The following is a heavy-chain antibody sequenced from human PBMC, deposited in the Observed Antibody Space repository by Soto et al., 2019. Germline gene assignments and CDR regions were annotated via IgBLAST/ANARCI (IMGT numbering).Heavy chain of an antibody. CDR3: ARGTRSLVVVAAPFDY. J-gene: IGHJ4*02. D-gene: IGHD2-15*01. V-gene: IGHV1-69*02. CDR1: GGTFSSYT. Sequence: QVQLVQSGAEVKKPGSSVKVSCKASGGTFSSYTISWVRHAPGQGLEWMGRIIPIIGIANYAQQFQGRATSPADKSTSTAYMELSSLRSEETAGYNCARGTRSLVVVAAPFDYWGQGTLVTVSS. CDR2: IIPIIGIA.